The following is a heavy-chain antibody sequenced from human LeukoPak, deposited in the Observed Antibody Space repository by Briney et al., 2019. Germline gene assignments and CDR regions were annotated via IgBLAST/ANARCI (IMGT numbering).Heavy chain of an antibody. J-gene: IGHJ4*02. V-gene: IGHV3-30*01. CDR1: GFTFSSYT. CDR3: ARNPYYGDYV. Sequence: GGSLRLSCAASGFTFSSYTMHWVRQAPGTGLEWVAVISYDGNNKYYADSVKGRFTISRDNSKNTLYLQMNSLRGEDTAVYYCARNPYYGDYVWGQGPRVTVSS. CDR2: ISYDGNNK. D-gene: IGHD4-17*01.